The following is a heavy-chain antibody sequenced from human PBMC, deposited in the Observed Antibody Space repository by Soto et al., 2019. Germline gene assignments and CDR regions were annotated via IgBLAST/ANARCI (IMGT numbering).Heavy chain of an antibody. J-gene: IGHJ6*02. Sequence: SETLSLTCTVSGASISNYYGSWIRQPPGKGLEWIAFIYSSGSANNNSSLKSRATISVDTYNNQFSLILTSVTAADTAVYYCARGPRGYVYYHGMDVWGQGTTVTVSS. V-gene: IGHV4-59*01. CDR2: IYSSGSA. CDR1: GASISNYY. D-gene: IGHD3-10*01. CDR3: ARGPRGYVYYHGMDV.